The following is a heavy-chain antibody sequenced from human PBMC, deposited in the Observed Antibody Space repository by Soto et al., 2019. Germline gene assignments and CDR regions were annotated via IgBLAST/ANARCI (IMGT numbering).Heavy chain of an antibody. CDR1: GFTFSSYA. J-gene: IGHJ2*01. V-gene: IGHV3-23*01. CDR3: AKTVVAGDYGSGWYFDL. D-gene: IGHD3-10*01. Sequence: GGSLRLSCAASGFTFSSYAMSWVRQAPGKGLEWVSAISGSGGSTYYADSVKGRFTISRDNSKNTLYLQMNSLRAEDTAVYYCAKTVVAGDYGSGWYFDLWGRGTLVTVSS. CDR2: ISGSGGST.